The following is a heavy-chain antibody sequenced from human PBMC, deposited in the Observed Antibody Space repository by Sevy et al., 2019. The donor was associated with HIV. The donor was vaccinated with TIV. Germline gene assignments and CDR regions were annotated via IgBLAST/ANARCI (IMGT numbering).Heavy chain of an antibody. J-gene: IGHJ4*02. CDR3: SKPIYFYDNSGYSGDY. Sequence: GGSLRLSCVASGLTFSSHAMNWVRQVPGKGLEWVSSIGTNGGGRYYADSVKGRFTISRDNSKSTLYLQMNSLRAEDTALYYCSKPIYFYDNSGYSGDYWGQGIRVTVSS. D-gene: IGHD3-22*01. CDR2: IGTNGGGR. CDR1: GLTFSSHA. V-gene: IGHV3-23*01.